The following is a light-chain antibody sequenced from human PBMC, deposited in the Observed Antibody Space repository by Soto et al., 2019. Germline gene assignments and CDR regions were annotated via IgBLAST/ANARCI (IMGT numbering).Light chain of an antibody. CDR3: KQSYSTQWT. V-gene: IGKV1-39*01. CDR2: AAS. CDR1: RSISRY. Sequence: DIQMTQSPSSLSASVGDRVNMTCRASRSISRYLSWYQQKPGKAPNLLTYAASSLQSGVPSRFSGAGSGTDFTLTIANLHPEDFAIYYCKQSYSTQWTFGQGTKVDIK. J-gene: IGKJ1*01.